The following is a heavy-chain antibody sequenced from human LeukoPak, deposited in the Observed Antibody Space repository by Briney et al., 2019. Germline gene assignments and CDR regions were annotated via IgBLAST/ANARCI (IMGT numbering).Heavy chain of an antibody. CDR1: GYSFTDYY. Sequence: APVKVSCKTSGYSFTDYYIHWVRQAPGQGLEWMGWINTKSGRTSSARKFQGRVTMTRDPSITTVYMDMAWLTSDDTATYFCARADFIDAGPYLIGPWGQGTLVTVSS. V-gene: IGHV1-2*02. CDR3: ARADFIDAGPYLIGP. D-gene: IGHD3-3*01. J-gene: IGHJ5*02. CDR2: INTKSGRT.